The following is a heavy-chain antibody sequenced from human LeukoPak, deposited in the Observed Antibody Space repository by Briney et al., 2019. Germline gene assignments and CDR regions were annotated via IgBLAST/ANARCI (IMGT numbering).Heavy chain of an antibody. CDR2: IYYAGST. Sequence: KSSETLSLTCTVSGDSISSSNYYWGWIRQSPGKGLEWIGNIYYAGSTYYNPPLKSRVTISVDTSRNQFSLKVISVTAADSAVYCCARRQTTVARKNYYDYWGQGTLVTVSS. V-gene: IGHV4-39*01. CDR1: GDSISSSNYY. D-gene: IGHD4-11*01. CDR3: ARRQTTVARKNYYDY. J-gene: IGHJ4*02.